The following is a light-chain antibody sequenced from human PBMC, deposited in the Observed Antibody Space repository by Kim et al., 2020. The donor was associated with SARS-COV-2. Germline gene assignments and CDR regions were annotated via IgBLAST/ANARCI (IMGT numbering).Light chain of an antibody. J-gene: IGLJ3*02. CDR2: GNS. CDR1: SSNIGTGYE. V-gene: IGLV1-40*01. Sequence: QSVLTQPPSVSGAPGQRVTISCAGGSSNIGTGYEVHWYRQLPGTAPKLLIYGNSNRPSGVPDRFPASKSGTSASLAITGLRADDEADYYCQSYDSSLSGSVFGGGTQLTVL. CDR3: QSYDSSLSGSV.